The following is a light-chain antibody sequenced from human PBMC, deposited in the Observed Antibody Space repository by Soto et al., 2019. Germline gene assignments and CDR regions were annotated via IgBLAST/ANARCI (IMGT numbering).Light chain of an antibody. CDR1: NSDIGSSNY. CDR2: EVS. Sequence: QSALTQPASVSGSPGQSITISCTGSNSDIGSSNYVSWYQQHPDRAPKLLIYEVSNRPSGVSERFSGSKFRNTASLTISGLQAGDEAYYYCGSYTTINTVVFGGGTKVTVL. J-gene: IGLJ2*01. V-gene: IGLV2-14*01. CDR3: GSYTTINTVV.